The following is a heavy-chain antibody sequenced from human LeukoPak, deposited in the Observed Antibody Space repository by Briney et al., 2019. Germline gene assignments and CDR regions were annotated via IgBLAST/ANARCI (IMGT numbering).Heavy chain of an antibody. CDR2: IRSNAYDGTT. V-gene: IGHV3-49*03. J-gene: IGHJ4*02. Sequence: SLRLSCTASGFTFDDYAMSWSRQAPGKGLEWISFIRSNAYDGTTEYAASVKGRFTISRDDSKNIVYLHMNSLRVEDTAVYYCTKDEEDRAYYDYWGQGTLVTVSS. CDR3: TKDEEDRAYYDY. CDR1: GFTFDDYA. D-gene: IGHD3-22*01.